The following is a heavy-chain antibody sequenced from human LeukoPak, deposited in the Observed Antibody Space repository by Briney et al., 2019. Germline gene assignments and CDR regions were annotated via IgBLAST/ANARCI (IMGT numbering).Heavy chain of an antibody. CDR2: ISGGVLST. Sequence: GGSLRLSCAASGFTFSTYAMSWVRQAPGKGLEWVSTISGGVLSTYYADSVKGRFTISRDNAKNSLYLQMNSLRAEDTAVYYCAELGITMIGGVWGKGTTVTISS. CDR3: AELGITMIGGV. J-gene: IGHJ6*04. V-gene: IGHV3-23*01. CDR1: GFTFSTYA. D-gene: IGHD3-10*02.